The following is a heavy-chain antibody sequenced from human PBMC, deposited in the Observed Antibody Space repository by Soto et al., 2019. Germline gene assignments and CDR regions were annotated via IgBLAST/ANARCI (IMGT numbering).Heavy chain of an antibody. CDR3: ASGIQRWLRRINNGYSG. D-gene: IGHD5-12*01. CDR1: GGTFSTYA. V-gene: IGHV1-69*12. J-gene: IGHJ4*02. Sequence: QVQLVQSGAEVKKPESSVKVSCKAPGGTFSTYAISWVRQAPGQGLEWMGGIIPMFGKANYAQRFQDRVTITADESTNTVYMELSSLRSEDTAVYFCASGIQRWLRRINNGYSGWGQGTLVTVSS. CDR2: IIPMFGKA.